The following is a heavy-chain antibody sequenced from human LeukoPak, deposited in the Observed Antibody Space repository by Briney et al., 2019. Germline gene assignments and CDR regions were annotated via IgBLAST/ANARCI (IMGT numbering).Heavy chain of an antibody. Sequence: PGGSLRLSCAASGFTFDDYAMHWVRQAPGKGLEWVSGISWNSGSMGYADSVKGRFTTSRDNAKNSLYLQMNSLRAEDMALYYCAKDKSYGLGGYFDYWGQGTLVTVSS. CDR2: ISWNSGSM. CDR1: GFTFDDYA. D-gene: IGHD3-3*01. CDR3: AKDKSYGLGGYFDY. J-gene: IGHJ4*02. V-gene: IGHV3-9*03.